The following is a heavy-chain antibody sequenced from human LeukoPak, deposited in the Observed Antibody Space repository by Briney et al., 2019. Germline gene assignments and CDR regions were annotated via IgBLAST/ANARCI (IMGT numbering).Heavy chain of an antibody. CDR2: ISYDGSNK. CDR3: AKELFDY. V-gene: IGHV3-30*18. CDR1: GFTFSSYG. Sequence: GGSLRLSCAASGFTFSSYGMHWVRQAPGKGLEWVAVISYDGSNKYYADSVKGRFTISRDNSKNTPYLQMNSLRAEDTAVYYCAKELFDYWGQGTLVTVSS. J-gene: IGHJ4*02.